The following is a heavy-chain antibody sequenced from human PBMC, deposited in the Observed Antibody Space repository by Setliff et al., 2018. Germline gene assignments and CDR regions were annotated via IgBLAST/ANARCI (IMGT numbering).Heavy chain of an antibody. CDR3: AREGMRGYFYYYLDV. CDR2: ISGSAGSI. Sequence: AGGSLRLSCAASGFTFSDYAMSWVRQAPGKGLEWVSTISGSAGSIHLADSVKGRFTISRDNSKNSVFLQMDSLRAEDTAVYYCAREGMRGYFYYYLDVWGEGTTVTVSS. J-gene: IGHJ6*03. CDR1: GFTFSDYA. V-gene: IGHV3-23*01.